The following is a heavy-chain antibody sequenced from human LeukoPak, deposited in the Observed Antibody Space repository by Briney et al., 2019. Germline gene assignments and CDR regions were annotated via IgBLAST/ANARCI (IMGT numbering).Heavy chain of an antibody. Sequence: KPGGSLRLSCAASGFTFSNAWMSWVRQAPGKGLEWVGRIKSKTDGGTTDYAAPVKGRFTISRDDSKNALYLQMNSLKTEDTAVYYCTTDLSSSWYFNHTNDYWGQGTLVTVSS. CDR1: GFTFSNAW. V-gene: IGHV3-15*01. CDR3: TTDLSSSWYFNHTNDY. CDR2: IKSKTDGGTT. D-gene: IGHD6-13*01. J-gene: IGHJ4*02.